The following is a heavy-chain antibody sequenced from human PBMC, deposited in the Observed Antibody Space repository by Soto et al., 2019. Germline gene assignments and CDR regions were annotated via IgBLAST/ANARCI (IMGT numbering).Heavy chain of an antibody. CDR1: GGPIRSYY. Sequence: QVHLQESGPGLLKPSETLSLTCGVSGGPIRSYYLSWVRQAPGKGLEWIAYIAYTGITGYNPARRSRVTISVDTSKNQFSLKLSSVTAADTAVFYWARHYSSGSRNWFDPWGQGTLVTVSS. V-gene: IGHV4-59*08. D-gene: IGHD6-19*01. CDR3: ARHYSSGSRNWFDP. J-gene: IGHJ5*02. CDR2: IAYTGIT.